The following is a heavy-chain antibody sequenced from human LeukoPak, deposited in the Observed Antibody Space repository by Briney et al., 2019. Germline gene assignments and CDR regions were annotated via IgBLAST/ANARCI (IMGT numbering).Heavy chain of an antibody. D-gene: IGHD6-6*01. CDR3: ARAEGPIGAVAARPYYYYMDV. J-gene: IGHJ6*03. Sequence: GGSLRLSCAASRFTFSSYWMSWVRQAPGKGLEWVANIKQDGSEKYYVDSVKGRFTISRDNAKNSLYLQMNSLRAEDTAVYYCARAEGPIGAVAARPYYYYMDVWGKGTTVTVSS. CDR2: IKQDGSEK. V-gene: IGHV3-7*01. CDR1: RFTFSSYW.